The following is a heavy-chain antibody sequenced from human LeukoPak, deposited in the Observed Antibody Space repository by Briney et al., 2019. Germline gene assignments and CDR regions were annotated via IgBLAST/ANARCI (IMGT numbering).Heavy chain of an antibody. CDR3: ARGDGNYWDY. Sequence: PSEALSLTCTVSGGSIGSYYWSCIRQPPGKGLEWIGYIHHSGSTNYNPSLKSRVTISLDTSKNQFSLKLNSVTAADTAVYYCARGDGNYWDYWGQGTLVTVSS. D-gene: IGHD1-26*01. CDR2: IHHSGST. CDR1: GGSIGSYY. V-gene: IGHV4-59*01. J-gene: IGHJ4*02.